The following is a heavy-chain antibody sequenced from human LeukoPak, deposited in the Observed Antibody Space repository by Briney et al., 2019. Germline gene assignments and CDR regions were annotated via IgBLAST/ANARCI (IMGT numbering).Heavy chain of an antibody. CDR1: GFTFSSYE. CDR2: ISSSGSTI. V-gene: IGHV3-48*03. Sequence: PGGSLRLSCAASGFTFSSYEMNWVRQAPGKGLEWVSYISSSGSTIYYADSVKGRFTISRDNAKNSLYLQMNSLRAEDTAVYYCARGHHGWYPDLYYFDYWGQGTLVTVSS. D-gene: IGHD6-19*01. CDR3: ARGHHGWYPDLYYFDY. J-gene: IGHJ4*02.